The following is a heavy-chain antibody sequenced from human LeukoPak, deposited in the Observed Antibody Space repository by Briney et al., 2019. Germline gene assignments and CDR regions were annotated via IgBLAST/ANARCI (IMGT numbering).Heavy chain of an antibody. CDR3: ARDRHPHYYDSSGYTNAFDI. CDR2: IIPIFGTA. CDR1: GGTFSSYA. J-gene: IGHJ3*02. V-gene: IGHV1-69*05. Sequence: SVKVSXKASGGTFSSYAISWVRQAPGQGLEWMGRIIPIFGTANYAQKFQGRVTITTDESTSTAYMELSSLRSEDTAVYYCARDRHPHYYDSSGYTNAFDIWGQGTMVTVSS. D-gene: IGHD3-22*01.